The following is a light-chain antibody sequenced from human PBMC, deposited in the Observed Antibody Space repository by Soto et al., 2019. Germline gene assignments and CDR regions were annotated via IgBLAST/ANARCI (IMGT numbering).Light chain of an antibody. CDR3: QQYESTPPT. V-gene: IGKV4-1*01. Sequence: DIVMTQSPDSLAVSLGERATINCKSSQSVLYSANNKNYLAWYQQRPGHPPKLLIYWASTRESGVPDRCSDSVSGTDFTLTITSLQAEEVAVYYCQQYESTPPTFGQGTKLEIK. CDR1: QSVLYSANNKNY. J-gene: IGKJ2*01. CDR2: WAS.